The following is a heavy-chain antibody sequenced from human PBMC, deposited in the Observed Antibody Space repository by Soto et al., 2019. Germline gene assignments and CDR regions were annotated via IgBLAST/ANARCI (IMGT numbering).Heavy chain of an antibody. CDR3: AREEYRQVDH. Sequence: QVQLVQSGTEVKKPGASVKVSCKASGYTFTNYGITWVRQAPGQGLEWMGWISTNSGHTDYAQKFRGRVPMTKDRSTTTAYMDLRSLRSDDTAVYYCAREEYRQVDHWGQGTLVTVSS. CDR2: ISTNSGHT. D-gene: IGHD3-16*02. CDR1: GYTFTNYG. J-gene: IGHJ5*02. V-gene: IGHV1-18*04.